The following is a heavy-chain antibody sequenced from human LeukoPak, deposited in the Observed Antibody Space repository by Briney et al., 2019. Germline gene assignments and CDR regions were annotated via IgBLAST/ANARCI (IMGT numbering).Heavy chain of an antibody. CDR2: ISYSGTT. CDR3: ARGPHYDTSV. J-gene: IGHJ4*02. D-gene: IGHD3-22*01. CDR1: GGSISSYY. Sequence: SETLSLTCTVSGGSISSYYWNWIRQPPGKGLEWIGYISYSGTTNYNPSLESRVTMPVDTSKNQFSLRLTSVTAADTAVYYCARGPHYDTSVWGQGTLVTVSS. V-gene: IGHV4-59*01.